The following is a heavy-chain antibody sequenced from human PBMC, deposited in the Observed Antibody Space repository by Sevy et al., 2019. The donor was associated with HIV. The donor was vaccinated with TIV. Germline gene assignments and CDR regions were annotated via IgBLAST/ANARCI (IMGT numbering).Heavy chain of an antibody. CDR1: GFTFSNYG. D-gene: IGHD6-19*01. CDR3: AKDISGASSSWSFDY. Sequence: GGSLRLSCEASGFTFSNYGMHWVRQAPGKGLEWVAIISHDGSNKYYADSVKGRFTISRDNSKHSLYLQMNSLRPEDKGVYYSAKDISGASSSWSFDYWGQGTLVTVSS. CDR2: ISHDGSNK. J-gene: IGHJ4*02. V-gene: IGHV3-30*18.